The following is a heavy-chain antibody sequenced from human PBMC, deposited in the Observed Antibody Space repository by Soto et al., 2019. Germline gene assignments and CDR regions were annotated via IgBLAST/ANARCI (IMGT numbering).Heavy chain of an antibody. CDR3: ARAGQIDGSGSYYGWFDP. V-gene: IGHV4-30-2*01. CDR1: GGSISSGGYF. CDR2: IYHSGST. Sequence: PSETLSLTCTVSGGSISSGGYFWSWIRQHPGKGLEWIGYIYHSGSTYYNPSLKSRVTISVDRSKNQFSLKLSSVTAADTAVYYCARAGQIDGSGSYYGWFDPWGQGTLVTVSS. D-gene: IGHD3-10*01. J-gene: IGHJ5*02.